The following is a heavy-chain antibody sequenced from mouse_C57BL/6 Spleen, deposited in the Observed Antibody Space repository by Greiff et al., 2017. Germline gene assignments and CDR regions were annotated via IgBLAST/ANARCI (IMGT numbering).Heavy chain of an antibody. CDR2: IYPGSGST. D-gene: IGHD1-1*01. CDR3: ASGPTVVATKAY. CDR1: GYTFTSYW. J-gene: IGHJ3*01. V-gene: IGHV1-55*01. Sequence: QVQLQQPGAELVKPGASVKMSWKASGYTFTSYWITWVKQRPGQGLEWIGDIYPGSGSTNYNEKFKSKATLTVDTSSSTAYMQLSSLTSADSAVYYCASGPTVVATKAYWGQGTLVTVSA.